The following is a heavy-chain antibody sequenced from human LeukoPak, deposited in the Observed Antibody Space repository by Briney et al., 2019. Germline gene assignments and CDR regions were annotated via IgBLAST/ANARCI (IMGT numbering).Heavy chain of an antibody. D-gene: IGHD3-3*01. J-gene: IGHJ6*03. CDR1: GFTFNNFE. CDR3: ARGFGVASYYYSMDV. CDR2: IYFSGSTI. Sequence: GVSLTLSCAASGFTFNNFEMKWVRQAPGQGREWVSYIYFSGSTIYYAHPVKGRFTISRDNARNSLSLQMISLRAEDTAVYYCARGFGVASYYYSMDVWGKGTTVTISS. V-gene: IGHV3-48*03.